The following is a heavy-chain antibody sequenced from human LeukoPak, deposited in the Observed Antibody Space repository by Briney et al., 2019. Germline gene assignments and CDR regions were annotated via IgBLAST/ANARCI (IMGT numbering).Heavy chain of an antibody. J-gene: IGHJ3*01. CDR3: ARDLSGHF. Sequence: MSSQTLSLTCTVSGGSISSGSYYWSWLRQPAGKGLEWIGRIYSSGSTNYNPSLKSPVTISADTSKNQFSLKLSSVTAADTAVYYCARDLSGHFWGQGTMVTVSS. CDR1: GGSISSGSYY. V-gene: IGHV4-61*02. CDR2: IYSSGST. D-gene: IGHD3-10*01.